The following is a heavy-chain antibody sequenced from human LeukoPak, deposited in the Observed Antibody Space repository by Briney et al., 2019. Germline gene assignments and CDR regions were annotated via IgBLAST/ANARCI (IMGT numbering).Heavy chain of an antibody. CDR3: ARDLWLQSSGNFHH. CDR1: GYTLTELS. J-gene: IGHJ1*01. Sequence: GASVKVSCKVSGYTLTELSMHWVRQAPGQGLEWMGAISPSAGSTSYAQKFQGRVTLTRDTSTSTVYMELSSLRSEDTAVYYCARDLWLQSSGNFHHWGQGTLVTVSS. D-gene: IGHD5-24*01. V-gene: IGHV1-46*01. CDR2: ISPSAGST.